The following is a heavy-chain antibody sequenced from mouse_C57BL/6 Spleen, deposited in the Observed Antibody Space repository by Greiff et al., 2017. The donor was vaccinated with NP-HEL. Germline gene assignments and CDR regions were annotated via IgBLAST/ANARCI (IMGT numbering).Heavy chain of an antibody. D-gene: IGHD3-1*01. Sequence: VQLQQPGAELVRPGTSVKLSCKASGYTFTSYWMHWVKQRPGQGLEWIGVIDPSDSYTNYNQKFKGKATLTVDTSSSTAYMQLSSLTSEDSAVYYCARFELRGAYWGQGTLVTVSA. CDR1: GYTFTSYW. CDR2: IDPSDSYT. J-gene: IGHJ3*01. V-gene: IGHV1-59*01. CDR3: ARFELRGAY.